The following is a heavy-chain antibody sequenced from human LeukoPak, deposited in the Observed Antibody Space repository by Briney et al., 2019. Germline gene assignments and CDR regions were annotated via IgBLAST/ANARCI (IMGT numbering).Heavy chain of an antibody. CDR3: ARDLTVVVPAAIDNDAFDI. J-gene: IGHJ3*02. CDR2: IHSSGST. CDR1: GGSISNYY. V-gene: IGHV4-4*07. D-gene: IGHD2-2*01. Sequence: PSETLSLTCTVSGGSISNYYWSWIRQSAGKGLEWIGRIHSSGSTNFNPSLRSRVTMSADTSKHQFSLWLTSVTAADTALYYCARDLTVVVPAAIDNDAFDIWGQGTMVTVSS.